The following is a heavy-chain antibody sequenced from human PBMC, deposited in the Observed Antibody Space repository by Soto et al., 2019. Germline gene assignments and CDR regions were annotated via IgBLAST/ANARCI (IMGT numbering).Heavy chain of an antibody. CDR1: GGTFSSYA. V-gene: IGHV1-69*12. D-gene: IGHD1-26*01. CDR3: ASDSVG. Sequence: QVQLVQSGAEVKKPGSSVKVSCKASGGTFSSYAISWVRQAPGQGLEWMGGFIPIFGTANSAQKFQGRVTITADESTSTAYIALSSLRSGETAEYYGASDSVGWGQGTLVTVSS. J-gene: IGHJ4*02. CDR2: FIPIFGTA.